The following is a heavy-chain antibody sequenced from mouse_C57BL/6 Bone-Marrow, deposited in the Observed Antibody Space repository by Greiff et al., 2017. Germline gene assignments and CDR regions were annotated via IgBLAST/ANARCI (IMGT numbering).Heavy chain of an antibody. V-gene: IGHV1-54*01. J-gene: IGHJ2*01. D-gene: IGHD3-3*01. CDR2: INPGGGGT. CDR1: GYAFTNYL. Sequence: VQLQQSGAELVRPGTSVQVSCKASGYAFTNYLIEWVKQRPGQGLEWIGVINPGGGGTNYNEKFKGKATLTADTSSSTAYMQLSSLTTEDSAVYYCARRDDFDYWGQGTTLTVSS. CDR3: ARRDDFDY.